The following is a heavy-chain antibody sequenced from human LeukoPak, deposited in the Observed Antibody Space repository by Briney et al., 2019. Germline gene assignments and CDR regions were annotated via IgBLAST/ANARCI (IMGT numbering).Heavy chain of an antibody. CDR3: ARDFNMAIYYFDY. J-gene: IGHJ4*02. V-gene: IGHV3-48*04. CDR2: INTSSSSM. D-gene: IGHD2/OR15-2a*01. CDR1: GFTFSSYW. Sequence: GGSLRLSCAASGFTFSSYWINWVPQAPGKGLEWISYINTSSSSMYYAHSVKGRFTISRDNAQSSLYLQMNSLRAEDTAVYYCARDFNMAIYYFDYWGQGTLVTVSS.